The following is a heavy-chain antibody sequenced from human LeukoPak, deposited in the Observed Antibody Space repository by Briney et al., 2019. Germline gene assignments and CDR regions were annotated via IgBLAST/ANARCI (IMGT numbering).Heavy chain of an antibody. Sequence: ASVKVSCKASGGTFSSYAISWVRQAPGQGLEWMGGINPIFGTANYAQKFQGRVTITADESTSTAYMELSSLRSEDTAVYYCARGYCSSTSCYTAGTFDIWGQGTMVTVSS. D-gene: IGHD2-2*02. J-gene: IGHJ3*02. CDR2: INPIFGTA. CDR1: GGTFSSYA. CDR3: ARGYCSSTSCYTAGTFDI. V-gene: IGHV1-69*13.